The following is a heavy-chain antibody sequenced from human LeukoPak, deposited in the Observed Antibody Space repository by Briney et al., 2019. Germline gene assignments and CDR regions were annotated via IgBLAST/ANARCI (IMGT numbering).Heavy chain of an antibody. CDR3: ATQMLLCHYY. Sequence: SETLSLTCAVYGGSFSGYYWSWIRQPPGKGLEWIGSTFYSGSTYYNPSLKSRVTISVDTSKNQFSLKLSSVTAADTAVYYCATQMLLCHYYWGQGTLVTVSS. J-gene: IGHJ4*02. CDR2: TFYSGST. CDR1: GGSFSGYY. V-gene: IGHV4-59*05. D-gene: IGHD3-10*01.